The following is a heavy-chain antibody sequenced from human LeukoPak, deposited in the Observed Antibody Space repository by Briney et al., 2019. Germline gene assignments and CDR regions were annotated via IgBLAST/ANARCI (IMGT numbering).Heavy chain of an antibody. CDR2: IKQDRSEK. Sequence: GGSLRLSCAASGFTFTNYWMSWVRQAPGKGLELVANIKQDRSEKYYVDSVKSRFTISRDKAKNSLYLQMNSLRAEDTAVYYCAELGITMIGGVWGKRTTVTISS. CDR1: GFTFTNYW. V-gene: IGHV3-7*01. D-gene: IGHD3-10*02. CDR3: AELGITMIGGV. J-gene: IGHJ6*04.